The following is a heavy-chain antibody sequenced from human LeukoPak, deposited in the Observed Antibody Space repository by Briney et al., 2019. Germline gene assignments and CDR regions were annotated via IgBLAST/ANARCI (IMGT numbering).Heavy chain of an antibody. J-gene: IGHJ4*02. CDR1: GGSFSSYY. Sequence: SETLSLTCTASGGSFSSYYWSWIRQPPGKGLEWIGYIYYSGSTKYNPSLESRVTISVDTSRNQFSLKLSSVTAADTAVYYCARIRTTATLFDYWGQGNLVTVSS. V-gene: IGHV4-59*01. CDR2: IYYSGST. D-gene: IGHD1-14*01. CDR3: ARIRTTATLFDY.